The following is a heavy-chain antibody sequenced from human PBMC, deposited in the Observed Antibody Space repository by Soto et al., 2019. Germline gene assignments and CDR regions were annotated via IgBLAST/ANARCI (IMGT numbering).Heavy chain of an antibody. CDR3: APWPPGGDNVLGWA. Sequence: SETLSLTCAVYGGSFRNYYWSWIRQPPGKGLEWIAEINQSGSTNYNPSLKSRVTMSQDTSKDQFSLRLSSVTAADPAMYYCAPWPPGGDNVLGWAWAQETLVTVSS. J-gene: IGHJ5*02. CDR1: GGSFRNYY. D-gene: IGHD2-21*01. CDR2: INQSGST. V-gene: IGHV4-34*01.